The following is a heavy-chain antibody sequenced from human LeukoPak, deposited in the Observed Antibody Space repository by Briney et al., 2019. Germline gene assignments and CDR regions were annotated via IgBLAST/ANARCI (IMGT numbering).Heavy chain of an antibody. CDR2: INHSGST. D-gene: IGHD6-13*01. CDR3: ARAVYSSSWFPFDY. V-gene: IGHV4-34*01. CDR1: GRSFSGYY. Sequence: PSETLSLTCAVSGRSFSGYYWSWLRQPPGKGLEWIVEINHSGSTNYNPSLKSRVTISVDSSKNQFSLKLSSVTAADTAVYYCARAVYSSSWFPFDYWGQGTLVTVSS. J-gene: IGHJ4*02.